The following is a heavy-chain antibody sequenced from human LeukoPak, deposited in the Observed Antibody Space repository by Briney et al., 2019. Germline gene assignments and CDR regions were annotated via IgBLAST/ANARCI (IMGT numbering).Heavy chain of an antibody. CDR1: AFTFRNSW. Sequence: GGSLRLSCAASAFTFRNSWMSWVRQVPGKGLEWVANIEQDGREKNYAESVKGRFTISRDNGRYSLYLEMNSLRAEDTAVYFCARERPGSSYYDGKESFDYWGQGTLVTVS. CDR2: IEQDGREK. J-gene: IGHJ4*02. CDR3: ARERPGSSYYDGKESFDY. V-gene: IGHV3-7*01. D-gene: IGHD1-26*01.